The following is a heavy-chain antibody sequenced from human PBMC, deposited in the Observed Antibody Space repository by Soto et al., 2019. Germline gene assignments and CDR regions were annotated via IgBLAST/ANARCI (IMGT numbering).Heavy chain of an antibody. CDR1: GGSFSGYY. D-gene: IGHD6-6*01. CDR2: INHSGST. V-gene: IGHV4-34*01. CDR3: ASALGSSCLDY. Sequence: SETLSLTCAVYGGSFSGYYWSWIRQPPGKGLEWIGEINHSGSTNYNPSLKSRVTISVDTSKNQFSLKLSSVTAAGTAVYYCASALGSSCLDYWGQGTLVTVSS. J-gene: IGHJ4*02.